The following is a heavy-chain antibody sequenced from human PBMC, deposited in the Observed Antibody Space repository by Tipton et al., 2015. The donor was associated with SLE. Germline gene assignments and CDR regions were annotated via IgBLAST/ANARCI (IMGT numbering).Heavy chain of an antibody. V-gene: IGHV4-38-2*01. CDR3: ASFRDMVQGVIGTFNI. CDR2: IYHSGST. D-gene: IGHD3-10*01. J-gene: IGHJ3*02. CDR1: GYSISSGYS. Sequence: TLSLTCAVSGYSISSGYSWGWIRQPPGKGLEWIGSIYHSGSTYYNPSLKSRLTISVDTSNNQFSLKLKSVTAADTAVYYCASFRDMVQGVIGTFNIWGQGTMVTVSS.